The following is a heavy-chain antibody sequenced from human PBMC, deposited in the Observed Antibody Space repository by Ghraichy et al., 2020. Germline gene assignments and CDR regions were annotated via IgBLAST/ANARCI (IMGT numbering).Heavy chain of an antibody. CDR1: GGTFSSYA. J-gene: IGHJ5*02. V-gene: IGHV1-69*13. D-gene: IGHD2-15*01. Sequence: SVKVSCKASGGTFSSYAISWVRQAPGQGLEWMGGIIPIFGTANYAQKFQGRVTITADESTSTAYMELSSLRSEDTAVYYCAREGCSGGSCYQKLWGNWFDPWGQGTLVTVSS. CDR2: IIPIFGTA. CDR3: AREGCSGGSCYQKLWGNWFDP.